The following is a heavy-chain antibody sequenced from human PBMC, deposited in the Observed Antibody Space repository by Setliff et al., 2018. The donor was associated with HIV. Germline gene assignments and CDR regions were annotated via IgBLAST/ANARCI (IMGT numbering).Heavy chain of an antibody. CDR2: IYNGGIT. CDR3: ARRIGAGNFDY. D-gene: IGHD3-16*01. Sequence: SETLSLTCTVSGDSITNDYWTWIRQPPGKGLEWVGYIYNGGITSYNPSLKSRVTISVDTSKNQFSLKLSSVTAADTAVYYCARRIGAGNFDYWGQGTLVTVSS. CDR1: GDSITNDY. J-gene: IGHJ4*02. V-gene: IGHV4-4*09.